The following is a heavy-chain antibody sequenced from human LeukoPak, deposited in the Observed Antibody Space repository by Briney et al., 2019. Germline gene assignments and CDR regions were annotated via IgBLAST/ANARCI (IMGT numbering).Heavy chain of an antibody. CDR2: INPNSGGT. Sequence: GASVKVSCKASGYTFTGYYMHWVRQAPGQGLEWMGWINPNSGGTNYAQKFQGRVTMTRDTSISTAYMELSRLRSDDTAVYYCASWQQRLVRSYYFDYWGQGTLVTVSS. D-gene: IGHD6-13*01. CDR1: GYTFTGYY. V-gene: IGHV1-2*02. CDR3: ASWQQRLVRSYYFDY. J-gene: IGHJ4*02.